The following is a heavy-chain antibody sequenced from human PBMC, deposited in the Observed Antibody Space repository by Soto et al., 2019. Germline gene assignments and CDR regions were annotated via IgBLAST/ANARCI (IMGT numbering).Heavy chain of an antibody. J-gene: IGHJ4*02. CDR2: IYYSGST. CDR1: GDSISSHSYF. Sequence: SEPMSLTCTVSGDSISSHSYFWGWIRQPPGKGLEWIASIYYSGSTYYNPSLRSRVTISVDTSKNQFSLRLSSVTAADTAVYYCAKHKCDSSSWYKYLESWGQGTLVTVSS. V-gene: IGHV4-39*01. D-gene: IGHD6-13*01. CDR3: AKHKCDSSSWYKYLES.